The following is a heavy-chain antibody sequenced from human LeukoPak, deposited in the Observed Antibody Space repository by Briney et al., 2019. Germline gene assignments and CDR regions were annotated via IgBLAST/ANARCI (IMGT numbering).Heavy chain of an antibody. V-gene: IGHV4-39*01. CDR3: ARHGLISSGWSHWFDP. CDR1: GGSIISSSYY. J-gene: IGHJ5*02. Sequence: SETLSLTCTVSGGSIISSSYYWGWIRQPPGKGLEWIGTIYYSGSTYYNPSLKSRVTISVDTSKNQFSLHLTSVTAADTAVYYCARHGLISSGWSHWFDPWGQGTLVTVSS. CDR2: IYYSGST. D-gene: IGHD6-13*01.